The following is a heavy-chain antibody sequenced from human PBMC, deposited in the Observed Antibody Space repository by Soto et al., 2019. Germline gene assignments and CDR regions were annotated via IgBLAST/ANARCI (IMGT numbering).Heavy chain of an antibody. V-gene: IGHV4-39*01. D-gene: IGHD2-15*01. CDR2: MLYSGLT. CDR1: GYSVSSSDYY. J-gene: IGHJ6*02. CDR3: APLSVSLSGPYGIHV. Sequence: ETLSLTCSVSGYSVSSSDYYWAWIRQPPGKGLEWIGSMLYSGLTYYNPSLKSRVTLSVDTSKNQFSVRLNSVTASDTAVYYCAPLSVSLSGPYGIHVWGQGTTVTVS.